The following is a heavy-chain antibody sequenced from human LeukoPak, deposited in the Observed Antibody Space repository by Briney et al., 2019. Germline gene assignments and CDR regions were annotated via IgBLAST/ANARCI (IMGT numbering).Heavy chain of an antibody. V-gene: IGHV3-13*01. CDR2: IGAAGDT. CDR1: GFTFSSYD. CDR3: ARDPYSHDSSGFSYFLQY. J-gene: IGHJ4*02. Sequence: PGGSLRLSCAASGFTFSSYDMHWVRQATGKGLEWVSAIGAAGDTYYPGSVKGRFTISRDNSQNMLFLQMNDLRPQDAATYFCARDPYSHDSSGFSYFLQYWGQGTVVTVSS. D-gene: IGHD6-19*01.